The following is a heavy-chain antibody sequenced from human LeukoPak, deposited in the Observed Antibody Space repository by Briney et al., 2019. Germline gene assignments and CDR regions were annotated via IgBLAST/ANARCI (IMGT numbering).Heavy chain of an antibody. D-gene: IGHD6-6*01. CDR2: IYSGGST. J-gene: IGHJ6*02. CDR3: ARDPSRKGYYYYGMDV. Sequence: GGSLRLSCAASGFTVSSNYMSWVRQAPGKGLEWVSLIYSGGSTYYADSVKGRFTISRDNSKNTLYLQMNSLRAEDTAVYYCARDPSRKGYYYYGMDVWGQGTTVTVSS. V-gene: IGHV3-53*01. CDR1: GFTVSSNY.